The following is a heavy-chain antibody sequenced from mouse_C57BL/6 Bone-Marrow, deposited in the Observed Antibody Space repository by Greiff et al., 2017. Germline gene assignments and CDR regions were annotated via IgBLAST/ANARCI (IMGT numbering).Heavy chain of an antibody. CDR3: ARRGLRVSAWFAY. J-gene: IGHJ3*01. V-gene: IGHV5-6*01. CDR2: ISSGGSYT. CDR1: GFTFSSYG. D-gene: IGHD2-4*01. Sequence: EVQLVESGGDLVKPGGSLKLSCAASGFTFSSYGMSWVRQTPDTRLEWVATISSGGSYTYYPDSVKGRFTISRDNAKNTLYLQMSSLKSEDTAMYYCARRGLRVSAWFAYWGQGTLVTVSA.